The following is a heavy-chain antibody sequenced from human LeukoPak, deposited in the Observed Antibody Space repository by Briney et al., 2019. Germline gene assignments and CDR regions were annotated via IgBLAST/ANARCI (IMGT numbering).Heavy chain of an antibody. V-gene: IGHV4-59*08. CDR1: GGSISSYY. CDR3: ARLSPMVVDY. Sequence: SETLSLTCTVSGGSISSYYWSWIRQPPGKGLEWIGYIYYSGSTNYNPSLKSRVTVSVDTSKNQFSLKLSSVTAADTAVYYCARLSPMVVDYWGQGTLVTVSS. J-gene: IGHJ4*02. D-gene: IGHD3-10*01. CDR2: IYYSGST.